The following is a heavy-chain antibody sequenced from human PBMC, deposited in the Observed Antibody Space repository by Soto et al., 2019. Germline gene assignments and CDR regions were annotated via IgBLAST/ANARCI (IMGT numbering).Heavy chain of an antibody. J-gene: IGHJ6*04. CDR3: ARRPGLYGSGSYPGLGDV. CDR2: IYYSGST. D-gene: IGHD3-10*01. Sequence: SETLSLTCTVSGGSISSYYWSWIRQPPGKGLEWIGYIYYSGSTNYNPSLKSRVTISVDTSKNQFSLKLSSVTAADTAVYYCARRPGLYGSGSYPGLGDVWGKGTTVTVSS. V-gene: IGHV4-59*08. CDR1: GGSISSYY.